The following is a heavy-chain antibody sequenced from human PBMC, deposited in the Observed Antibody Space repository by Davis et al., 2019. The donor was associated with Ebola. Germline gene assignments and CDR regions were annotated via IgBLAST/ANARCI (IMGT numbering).Heavy chain of an antibody. J-gene: IGHJ4*02. Sequence: AASVKVSCKASGYTFTSYGISWVRQAPGQGLEWMGWISAYNGNTNYAQKFQGRVTMTTDTSTSTAYMELRSLRSDDTAVYYCATSGSGPGYRYYFDYWGQETLVTVSS. CDR3: ATSGSGPGYRYYFDY. CDR1: GYTFTSYG. D-gene: IGHD6-19*01. V-gene: IGHV1-18*04. CDR2: ISAYNGNT.